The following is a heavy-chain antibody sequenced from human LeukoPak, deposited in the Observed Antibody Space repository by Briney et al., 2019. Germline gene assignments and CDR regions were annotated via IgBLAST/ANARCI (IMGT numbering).Heavy chain of an antibody. CDR1: GFTVSSNY. V-gene: IGHV3-66*01. CDR2: IYSGGIT. Sequence: PGGFLRLSCAISGFTVSSNYMSWVRQPPGKGLEGVSVIYSGGITDYAYSVKGRFSISRDNSKNTMQLQMNNLRGEDTAVYYCARVVIRAYYFDYWGEGTLVTVSS. CDR3: ARVVIRAYYFDY. J-gene: IGHJ4*02. D-gene: IGHD4-23*01.